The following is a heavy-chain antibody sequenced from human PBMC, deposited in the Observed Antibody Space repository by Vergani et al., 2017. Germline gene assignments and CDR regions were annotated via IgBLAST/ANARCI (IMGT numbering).Heavy chain of an antibody. Sequence: QVQLVQSGAEVKKPGASVKVSCKASGYTFTSYGISWVRQAPGQGLEWMGWISAGNGNTKYSQKFQGRVTITRDTSASTAYMELSSLRSEDTAVYYCARESIAVAGTPWGQGTLVTVSS. D-gene: IGHD6-19*01. V-gene: IGHV1-18*04. CDR1: GYTFTSYG. J-gene: IGHJ5*02. CDR3: ARESIAVAGTP. CDR2: ISAGNGNT.